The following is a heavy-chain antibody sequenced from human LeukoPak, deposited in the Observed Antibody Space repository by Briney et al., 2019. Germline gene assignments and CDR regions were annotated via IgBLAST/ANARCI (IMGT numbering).Heavy chain of an antibody. D-gene: IGHD3-3*01. V-gene: IGHV3-23*01. CDR3: ARDWGFLEWLLPNSDVEDAFDI. CDR1: GFTFSSYA. Sequence: GGSLRLSCAASGFTFSSYAMSWVRQAPGKGLEWVSAISGSGGSTYYADSVKGRFTISRDNSKNTLYLQMNSLRSDDTAVYYCARDWGFLEWLLPNSDVEDAFDIWGQGTMVTVSS. CDR2: ISGSGGST. J-gene: IGHJ3*02.